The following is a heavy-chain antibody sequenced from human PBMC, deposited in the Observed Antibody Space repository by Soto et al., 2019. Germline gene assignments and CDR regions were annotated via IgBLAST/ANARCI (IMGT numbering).Heavy chain of an antibody. D-gene: IGHD2-2*01. CDR3: AREGYCSSTSCSYYYYYGMDV. CDR2: ISSSSSYT. V-gene: IGHV3-11*06. J-gene: IGHJ6*02. CDR1: GFTFSDYY. Sequence: GGSLILSCAASGFTFSDYYMSWIRQAPGKGLEWVSYISSSSSYTNYADSVKGRFTISRDNAKNSLYLQMNSLRAEDTAVYYCAREGYCSSTSCSYYYYYGMDVWGQGTTVTVSS.